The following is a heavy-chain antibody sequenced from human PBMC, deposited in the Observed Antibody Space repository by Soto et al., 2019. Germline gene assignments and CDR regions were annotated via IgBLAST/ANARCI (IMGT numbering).Heavy chain of an antibody. J-gene: IGHJ5*02. CDR3: AGRSSLASVQLFFREISNYNWFDP. CDR2: IYHTGST. V-gene: IGHV4-39*01. CDR1: NGSISSPIYY. D-gene: IGHD1-1*01. Sequence: PSETLSLTCTVPNGSISSPIYYWGWIRQPPGKGLEWIGSIYHTGSTYYNPSLQGRVTISVDTSKNQFSLKLSSVTAADTAMYFCAGRSSLASVQLFFREISNYNWFDPWGQGTLVTVSS.